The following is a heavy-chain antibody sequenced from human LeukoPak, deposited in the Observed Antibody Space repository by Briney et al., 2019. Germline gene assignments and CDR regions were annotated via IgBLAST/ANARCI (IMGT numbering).Heavy chain of an antibody. CDR1: GFTFSSYS. CDR3: ARDIGLVSSGSGY. D-gene: IGHD3-22*01. V-gene: IGHV3-21*01. CDR2: ISSSSSYI. J-gene: IGHJ4*02. Sequence: GGSLRLSCAASGFTFSSYSMNWVRQAPGKGLEWVSSISSSSSYIYYADSVKGRFTISRDDAKNSVYLQMNSLRAEDTAVYYCARDIGLVSSGSGYWGQGTLVTVSS.